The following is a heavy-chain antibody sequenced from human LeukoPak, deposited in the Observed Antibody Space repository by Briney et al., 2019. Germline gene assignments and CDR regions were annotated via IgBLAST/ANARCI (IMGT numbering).Heavy chain of an antibody. V-gene: IGHV4-4*09. CDR2: IYTSGST. J-gene: IGHJ6*03. Sequence: SETLSLTCTVSGGSISSYYWSWIRQPPGKGLEWIGYIYTSGSTNYNPSLKSRVTISVDTSKNQFSLKLSSVTAADTAVYYCARGLSPYYYYYMDVWGKGTTVTVSS. CDR3: ARGLSPYYYYYMDV. D-gene: IGHD3-16*01. CDR1: GGSISSYY.